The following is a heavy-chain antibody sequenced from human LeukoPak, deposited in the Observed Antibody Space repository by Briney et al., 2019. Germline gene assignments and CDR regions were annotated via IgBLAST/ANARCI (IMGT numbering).Heavy chain of an antibody. D-gene: IGHD3-10*01. CDR2: IYYSGST. J-gene: IGHJ5*02. V-gene: IGHV4-59*01. CDR1: GGSISNYY. CDR3: ARDLNYYGSGSYPSNWFDP. Sequence: SETLSLTCTVSGGSISNYYWSWIRQPPGKGLEWIGYIYYSGSTNYNPSLKSRVTISVDTSKNQFSLKLSSVTAADTAVYYCARDLNYYGSGSYPSNWFDPWGQGTLVTVSS.